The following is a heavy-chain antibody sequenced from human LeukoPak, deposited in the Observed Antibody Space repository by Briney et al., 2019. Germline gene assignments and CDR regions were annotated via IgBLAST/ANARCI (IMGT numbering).Heavy chain of an antibody. Sequence: SQTLSLTCAVSGGSISSGGYSWSWIRQPPGKGLEWIGYIYHSGSTYYNPSLKSRVTISVDTSKNQFSLKLSSVSAADTAVYYCARHRLGYYYGSGLDYWGQGTLVTVSS. CDR1: GGSISSGGYS. CDR3: ARHRLGYYYGSGLDY. D-gene: IGHD3-10*01. V-gene: IGHV4-30-2*03. CDR2: IYHSGST. J-gene: IGHJ4*02.